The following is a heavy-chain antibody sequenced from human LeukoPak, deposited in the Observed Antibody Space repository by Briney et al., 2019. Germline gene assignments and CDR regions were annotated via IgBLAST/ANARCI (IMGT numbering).Heavy chain of an antibody. Sequence: SETLSPTCAVYGGSFSGYYWSWIRQPPGKGLEWIGEINHSGSTNYNPSLKSRVTISVGTSKSQFSLTLRSVTAADTAVYYCAIGGGRWLQSAFYYSGEGTLVSASS. CDR2: INHSGST. V-gene: IGHV4-34*01. CDR3: AIGGGRWLQSAFYY. D-gene: IGHD5-24*01. J-gene: IGHJ4*02. CDR1: GGSFSGYY.